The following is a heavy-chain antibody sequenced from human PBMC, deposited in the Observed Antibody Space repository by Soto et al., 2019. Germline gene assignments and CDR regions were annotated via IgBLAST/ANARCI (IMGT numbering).Heavy chain of an antibody. V-gene: IGHV4-59*08. J-gene: IGHJ4*02. Sequence: QVQLQESGPGLVKPSETLSLTCSVSGGSIGSYYWSWIRQPPGKGLEWIGYIYYSGSTNYNPSLKSRVTRSVDTSKNLFSLKLSSVAAADTAVYYCARGGWRQIDYWGQGTLVTVSS. D-gene: IGHD3-3*01. CDR3: ARGGWRQIDY. CDR2: IYYSGST. CDR1: GGSIGSYY.